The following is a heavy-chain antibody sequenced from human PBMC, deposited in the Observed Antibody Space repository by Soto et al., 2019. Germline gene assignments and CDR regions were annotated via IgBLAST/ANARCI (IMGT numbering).Heavy chain of an antibody. D-gene: IGHD1-26*01. V-gene: IGHV1-2*04. CDR2: INPNSGGT. CDR3: AXXXSIVGATRTRYSSYGMDV. Sequence: ASVKVSCKASGYTFTGYYIHWVRQAPGQGLEWMGWINPNSGGTNYAQKFQGWVTMTRDTAISTAYMELSSLRSEDTAVYYCAXXXSIVGATRTRYSSYGMDVWGQGPTVTVSS. J-gene: IGHJ6*02. CDR1: GYTFTGYY.